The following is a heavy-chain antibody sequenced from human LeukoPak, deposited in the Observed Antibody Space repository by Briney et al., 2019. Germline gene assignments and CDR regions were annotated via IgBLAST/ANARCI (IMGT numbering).Heavy chain of an antibody. V-gene: IGHV3-7*03. Sequence: GGSLRLSCVASGLNFGNYWMDWVRQAPGKGLEWVGNINQDGSAKNYVDSVKGRFTISRDNAEKSLYLHMNSLRAEDTAIYYCAGDFESWGQGTLVTVSS. CDR1: GLNFGNYW. CDR2: INQDGSAK. J-gene: IGHJ4*02. CDR3: AGDFES.